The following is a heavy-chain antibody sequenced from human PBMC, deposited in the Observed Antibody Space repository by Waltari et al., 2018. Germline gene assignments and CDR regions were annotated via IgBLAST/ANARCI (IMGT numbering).Heavy chain of an antibody. CDR3: ARELLGGGAFDS. V-gene: IGHV7-4-1*02. Sequence: QVQLVQSGSELKKPGASVTVSCKASGYTFTYHAMNWVRKAPGQRLQFLGWINTNTQNPFYERGFAGRFVFSLDTSISTVYMEITSLKTEDTAVYYCARELLGGGAFDSWGQGTLVSVSS. D-gene: IGHD3-16*01. J-gene: IGHJ4*02. CDR1: GYTFTYHA. CDR2: INTNTQNP.